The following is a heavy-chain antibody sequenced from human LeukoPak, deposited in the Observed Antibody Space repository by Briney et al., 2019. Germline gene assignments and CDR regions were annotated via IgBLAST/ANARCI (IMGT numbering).Heavy chain of an antibody. D-gene: IGHD3-10*01. CDR3: ARHSDVIGAI. V-gene: IGHV5-51*01. Sequence: GESLKISCKASGYTFTHQWIGWVRQKSGSGLEWMGIIYPRDSDTRYSPSFQGHVTISADTPINTAYLERSRLEASDTAIYYCARHSDVIGAIWGQGTLVTVSS. J-gene: IGHJ4*02. CDR1: GYTFTHQW. CDR2: IYPRDSDT.